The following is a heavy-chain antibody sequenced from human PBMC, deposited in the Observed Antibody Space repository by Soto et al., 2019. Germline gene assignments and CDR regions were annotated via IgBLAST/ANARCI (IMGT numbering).Heavy chain of an antibody. D-gene: IGHD3-10*01. V-gene: IGHV4-38-2*02. Sequence: PSETLSLTCAVSGYSLNSGYFWGWIRQPPGRGLEWIGNIHHGGGSYNNPSLKSRVSFSLDTSKNQFSLILRSVTAADTAVYYCVRESYLWFDLWGPGTPVTVSS. CDR1: GYSLNSGYF. CDR2: IHHGGGS. J-gene: IGHJ5*02. CDR3: VRESYLWFDL.